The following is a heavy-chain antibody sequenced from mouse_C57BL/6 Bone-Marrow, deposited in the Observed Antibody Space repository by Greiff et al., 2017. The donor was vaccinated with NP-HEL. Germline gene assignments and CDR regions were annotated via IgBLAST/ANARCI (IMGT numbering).Heavy chain of an antibody. CDR3: ARHYGSSYAWFAY. CDR1: GYTFTSYD. V-gene: IGHV1-85*01. J-gene: IGHJ3*01. Sequence: QVQLKQSGPELVKPGASVKLSCKASGYTFTSYDINWVKQRPGQGLEWIGWIYPRDGSTKYNEKFKGKATLTVDTSSSTAYMELHSLTSEDSAVYFCARHYGSSYAWFAYWGQGTLVTVSA. D-gene: IGHD1-1*01. CDR2: IYPRDGST.